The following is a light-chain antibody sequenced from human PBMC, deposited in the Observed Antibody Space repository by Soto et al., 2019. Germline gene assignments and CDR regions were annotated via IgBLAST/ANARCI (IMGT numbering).Light chain of an antibody. V-gene: IGKV3-15*01. J-gene: IGKJ5*01. CDR3: QQYNNWPLLT. CDR2: GAS. CDR1: QSVNSN. Sequence: EIVTTQSPATLSVSPGERATLSCRASQSVNSNLAWYQQKPGQAPRLLIYGASARATGIPARFSGSGSGTEFTLTIGSLESEDFALYYCQQYNNWPLLTFGQGTRLEIK.